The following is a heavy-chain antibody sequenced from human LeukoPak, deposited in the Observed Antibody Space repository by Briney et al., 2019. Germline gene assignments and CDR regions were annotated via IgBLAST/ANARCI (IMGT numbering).Heavy chain of an antibody. CDR2: ISSSSSYI. D-gene: IGHD3-10*01. V-gene: IGHV3-21*04. CDR3: ANVARRGLSITMVRATPLYFDY. Sequence: GGSLRLSCAASGFTFSSYSMNWVRQAPGKGLEWVSSISSSSSYIYYADSVKGRFTISRDNAKNSLYLQMNSLRAEDTAVYYCANVARRGLSITMVRATPLYFDYWGQGTLVTVSS. J-gene: IGHJ4*02. CDR1: GFTFSSYS.